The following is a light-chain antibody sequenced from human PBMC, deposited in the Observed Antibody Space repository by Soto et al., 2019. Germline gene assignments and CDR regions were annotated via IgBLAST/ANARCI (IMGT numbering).Light chain of an antibody. V-gene: IGKV3-11*01. CDR2: DAS. J-gene: IGKJ1*01. Sequence: ESVLTQSPGTLSLSPGERATLSCGASQSVSSSYLAWYQQKPGQAPRLLIYDASNRATGIPARFSGSGSGTDFTLTISSLEPEDFAVYYCQQRSNWPRTFGQGTKVDI. CDR3: QQRSNWPRT. CDR1: QSVSSSY.